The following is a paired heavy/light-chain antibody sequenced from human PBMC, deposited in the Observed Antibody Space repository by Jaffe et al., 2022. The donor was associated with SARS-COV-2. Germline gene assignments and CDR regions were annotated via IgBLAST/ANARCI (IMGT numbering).Heavy chain of an antibody. V-gene: IGHV3-49*04. CDR1: GFTFGDYA. CDR3: TRASWVPRYCSGGSCQLYDY. D-gene: IGHD2-15*01. Sequence: EVQLVESGGGLVQPGRSLRLSCTASGFTFGDYAMSWVRQAPGKGLEWVGFIRSKAYGGTTEYAASVKGRFTISRDDSKSIAYLQMNSLKTEDTAVYYCTRASWVPRYCSGGSCQLYDYWGQGTLVTVSS. CDR2: IRSKAYGGTT. J-gene: IGHJ4*02.
Light chain of an antibody. V-gene: IGKV3-15*01. Sequence: EIVMTQSPATLSVSPGERATLSCRASQSVSSNLAWYQQKPGQAPRLLIYGASTRATGIPARFSGSGSGTEFTLTISSLQSEDFAVYYCQQYNNWPSWAFGQGTKVEIK. CDR1: QSVSSN. CDR2: GAS. J-gene: IGKJ1*01. CDR3: QQYNNWPSWA.